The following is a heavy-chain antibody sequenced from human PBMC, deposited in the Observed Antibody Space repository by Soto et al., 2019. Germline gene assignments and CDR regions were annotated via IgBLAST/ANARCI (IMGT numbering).Heavy chain of an antibody. CDR2: IWYDGSNK. D-gene: IGHD7-27*01. CDR3: ARGLGLDAFDI. CDR1: GFSFSTYG. V-gene: IGHV3-33*01. J-gene: IGHJ3*02. Sequence: GGSLRLSCSPSGFSFSTYGMHWVRQSPGKGLEWVALIWYDGSNKYYADSVKGRFTITRDNSKNRLYLQMHGLRAADTAVYYCARGLGLDAFDIWGQGTKVTVSS.